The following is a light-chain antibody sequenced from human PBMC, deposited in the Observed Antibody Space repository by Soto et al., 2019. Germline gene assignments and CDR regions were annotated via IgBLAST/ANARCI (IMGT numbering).Light chain of an antibody. J-gene: IGKJ4*01. CDR2: HAS. CDR3: HQYAISPLT. Sequence: EIVLTQSPGTLSLSPGERATLSCRASQSVSRNYLAWYQQKPGQPPRLLMYHASTTATGIPDRFSGSGSGADFTLTISTLEPEDFAVYYCHQYAISPLTFGGGTKVEI. CDR1: QSVSRNY. V-gene: IGKV3-20*01.